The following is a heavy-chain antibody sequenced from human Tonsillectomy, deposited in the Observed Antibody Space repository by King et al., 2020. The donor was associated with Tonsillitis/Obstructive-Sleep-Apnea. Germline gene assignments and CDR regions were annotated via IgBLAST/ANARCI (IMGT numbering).Heavy chain of an antibody. Sequence: VQLQQWGAGLLKPSETLSRTCAVYGGSFSGYYWSWIRQPPGKGLEWFGEINYSGSTNYNPSRKSLVTISVDTSKNQFSLKLSSVTAAHTAVYYCARVSLRITIFGVVQRGAFDIWGQGTMVIVSS. CDR1: GGSFSGYY. CDR3: ARVSLRITIFGVVQRGAFDI. V-gene: IGHV4-34*01. CDR2: INYSGST. D-gene: IGHD3-3*01. J-gene: IGHJ3*02.